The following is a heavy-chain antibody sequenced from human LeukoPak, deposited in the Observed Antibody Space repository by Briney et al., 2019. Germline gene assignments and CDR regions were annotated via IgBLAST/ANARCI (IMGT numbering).Heavy chain of an antibody. Sequence: GGSLRLSCSASGFTFRNFAISWVRQAPGKGLECVSSIGGGDTHYADSVKGRFTISRDDSRSTVDLQMSSLRAEDTAVYYCAKDGQSFNSMYDYFDSWGQGPLVTVSS. CDR3: AKDGQSFNSMYDYFDS. V-gene: IGHV3-23*01. D-gene: IGHD2-8*01. J-gene: IGHJ4*02. CDR2: IGGGDT. CDR1: GFTFRNFA.